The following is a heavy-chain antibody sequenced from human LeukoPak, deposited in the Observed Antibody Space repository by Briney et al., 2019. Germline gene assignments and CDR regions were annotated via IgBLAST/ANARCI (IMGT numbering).Heavy chain of an antibody. Sequence: SETLSLTCAVYGGSFSGYYWSWIRQPPGKGLECIGEINHSGSTNYNASLKSRVTISVDTSKNQFSLKLSSVTAADTAVYYCARTGYCSSTSCRRSWFDPWGQGTLVTVSS. CDR3: ARTGYCSSTSCRRSWFDP. CDR2: INHSGST. J-gene: IGHJ5*02. CDR1: GGSFSGYY. V-gene: IGHV4-34*01. D-gene: IGHD2-2*01.